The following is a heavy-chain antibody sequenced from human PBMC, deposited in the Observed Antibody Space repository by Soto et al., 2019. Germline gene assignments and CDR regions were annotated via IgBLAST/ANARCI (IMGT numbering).Heavy chain of an antibody. J-gene: IGHJ4*02. V-gene: IGHV3-74*01. CDR2: ISTDGSIT. CDR3: ARDTDGLHY. Sequence: PGGSLRLSCAASGLIFSNYRMHWVRQAPGKGLVWFSCISTDGSITNYADSVKGRFTVSRDNAKNTLYLQMNSLRAEDTALYYCARDTDGLHYWGQGTMVTVSS. CDR1: GLIFSNYR.